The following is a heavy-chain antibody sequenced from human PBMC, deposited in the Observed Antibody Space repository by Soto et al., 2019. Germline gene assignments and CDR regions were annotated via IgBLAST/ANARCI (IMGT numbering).Heavy chain of an antibody. J-gene: IGHJ4*02. Sequence: DVQLVESGGGLVKPGGSLRLSCVASGPTFSTYGMNWIRQTPGKGLEWVSSITSSGSYIHYADSVQGRFTVSRDNAKNSMYLQMNSLRVEDTAVYFCARGESAGSSTSNWGQGTRVTVSS. V-gene: IGHV3-21*01. CDR3: ARGESAGSSTSN. CDR1: GPTFSTYG. D-gene: IGHD2-2*01. CDR2: ITSSGSYI.